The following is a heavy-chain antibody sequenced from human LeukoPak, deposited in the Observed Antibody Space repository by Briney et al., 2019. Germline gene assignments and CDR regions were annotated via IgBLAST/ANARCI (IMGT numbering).Heavy chain of an antibody. Sequence: GGSLRLSCAASGFTFSNYAMSWVRQAPGKGLDWVSAISGSGGSTYYADSVKGRFTISRGNSKNTLYLQINSLRAEDTALYYCAKGGSFWSDTRDYFDYWGQGTLVTVSS. V-gene: IGHV3-23*01. CDR2: ISGSGGST. D-gene: IGHD3-3*01. CDR1: GFTFSNYA. CDR3: AKGGSFWSDTRDYFDY. J-gene: IGHJ4*02.